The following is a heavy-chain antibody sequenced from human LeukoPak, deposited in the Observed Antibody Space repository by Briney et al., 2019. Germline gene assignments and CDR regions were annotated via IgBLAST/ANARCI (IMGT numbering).Heavy chain of an antibody. CDR2: MNPNSGNT. CDR1: GYTFTSYD. Sequence: ASVKVSCKASGYTFTSYDINWVRQATGQGLEWMGWMNPNSGNTGYAQKFQGRVTITRNTSISTAYMELSSLRSEDTAVYYCARWGYSSRNYYGMDVWGQGTTVTVSS. V-gene: IGHV1-8*03. CDR3: ARWGYSSRNYYGMDV. D-gene: IGHD6-13*01. J-gene: IGHJ6*02.